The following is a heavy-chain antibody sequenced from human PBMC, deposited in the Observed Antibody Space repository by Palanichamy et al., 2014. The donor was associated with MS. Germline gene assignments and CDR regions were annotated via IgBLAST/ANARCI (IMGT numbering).Heavy chain of an antibody. V-gene: IGHV3-23*01. Sequence: EVQLLESGGGLVQPGGSLRLSCAASGFTFSSYAMSWVRQAPGKGLEWVSAISGSGGSTYYADSVKGRFTISRDNSKNTLYLQMNSLRAEDTAVYYCARLPTGYGMSDYFDCWGQGTLVTVSS. D-gene: IGHD5-18*01. CDR3: ARLPTGYGMSDYFDC. CDR1: GFTFSSYA. CDR2: ISGSGGST. J-gene: IGHJ4*02.